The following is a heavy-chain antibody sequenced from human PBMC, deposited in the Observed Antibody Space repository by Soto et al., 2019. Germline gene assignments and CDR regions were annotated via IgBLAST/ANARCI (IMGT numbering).Heavy chain of an antibody. CDR1: GGSFSGYY. D-gene: IGHD1-26*01. CDR2: INHSGST. J-gene: IGHJ4*02. CDR3: ARGRERRGPRDY. Sequence: SETLSLTCAVYGGSFSGYYWSWIRQPPGKGLEWIGEINHSGSTNYNPSLKSRVTISVDTSKNQFSLKLSSVTAADTAVYDCARGRERRGPRDYWGQGTLVTVS. V-gene: IGHV4-34*01.